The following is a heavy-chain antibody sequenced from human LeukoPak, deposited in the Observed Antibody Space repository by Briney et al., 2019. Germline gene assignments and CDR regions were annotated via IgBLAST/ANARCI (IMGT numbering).Heavy chain of an antibody. V-gene: IGHV1-69*13. J-gene: IGHJ5*02. CDR1: GGTFSSYA. Sequence: ASVKVSCKASGGTFSSYAISWVRQAPGQGLEWMGGIIPIFGTANYAQKFQGRVTITADESTSTAYMELSSLRSEDTAVYYCARTGQLGPQPFWYNWFDPWGQGTLVTVSS. CDR3: ARTGQLGPQPFWYNWFDP. D-gene: IGHD6-6*01. CDR2: IIPIFGTA.